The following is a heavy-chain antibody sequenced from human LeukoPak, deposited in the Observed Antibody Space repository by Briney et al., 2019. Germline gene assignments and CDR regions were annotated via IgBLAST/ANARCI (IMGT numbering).Heavy chain of an antibody. CDR3: ARVPRAAPYYYYMDV. CDR1: GFTFSSYS. J-gene: IGHJ6*03. V-gene: IGHV3-48*01. Sequence: GGSLRLSCAASGFTFSSYSMNWVRQAPGKGLEWVSYISSSSSTIYYADSVKGRFTISRDDSKNTLYLQMNSLRAEDTALYYCARVPRAAPYYYYMDVWGKGTTVTVSS. CDR2: ISSSSSTI. D-gene: IGHD6-6*01.